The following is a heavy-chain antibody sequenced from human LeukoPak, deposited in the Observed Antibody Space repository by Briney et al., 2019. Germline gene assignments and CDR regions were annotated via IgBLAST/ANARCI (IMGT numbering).Heavy chain of an antibody. CDR3: ARVTLPNDYSSAGYYYYMDV. CDR2: IIPILGIA. J-gene: IGHJ6*03. D-gene: IGHD4-11*01. Sequence: ASVKVSCKASGGTFSSYTISWVCQAPGQGLEWMGRIIPILGIANYAQKFQGRVTITADKSTSTAYMELSSLRSEDTAVYYCARVTLPNDYSSAGYYYYMDVWGKGTTVTVSS. V-gene: IGHV1-69*02. CDR1: GGTFSSYT.